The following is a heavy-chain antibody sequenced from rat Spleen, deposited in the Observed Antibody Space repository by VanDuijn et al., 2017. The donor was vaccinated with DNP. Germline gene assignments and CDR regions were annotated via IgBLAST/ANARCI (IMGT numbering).Heavy chain of an antibody. J-gene: IGHJ2*01. CDR1: GFTFTDYN. Sequence: EVQLVESGGDLVQPGRSLKLSCAVSGFTFTDYNMAWVRQAPEKGLEWVATITYDGRHTYYRDSVQGRFTISRDQTKSILYLQMDNLGSEDTATYFCGRRRSSYDYWGQGTMVTVSS. V-gene: IGHV5-7*01. CDR3: GRRRSSYDY. CDR2: ITYDGRHT. D-gene: IGHD1-2*01.